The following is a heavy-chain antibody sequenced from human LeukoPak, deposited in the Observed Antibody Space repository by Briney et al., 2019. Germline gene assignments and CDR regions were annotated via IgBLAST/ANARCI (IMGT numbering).Heavy chain of an antibody. CDR3: ASAYYDILTGYYPYYY. J-gene: IGHJ4*02. V-gene: IGHV4-59*08. CDR2: IYYSGGT. CDR1: GDSISSYY. Sequence: PSETLSLTCTVSGDSISSYYWSWIRQPPGKGLEWIGYIYYSGGTNYNPSLKSRVTISVDTSKNQFSLKLSSVTAADTAVYYCASAYYDILTGYYPYYYWGQGTLVTVSS. D-gene: IGHD3-9*01.